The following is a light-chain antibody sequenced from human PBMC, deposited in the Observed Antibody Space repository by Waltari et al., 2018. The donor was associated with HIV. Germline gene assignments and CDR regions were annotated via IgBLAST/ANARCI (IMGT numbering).Light chain of an antibody. V-gene: IGLV2-14*01. J-gene: IGLJ3*02. CDR2: NTN. CDR1: DIDIGIYDY. CDR3: SSYVTGGSLL. Sequence: QSALTQPASVSGSPGQSVTISCIGSDIDIGIYDYISWYHHPPARAPRLVVFNTNSRPSGSPFRFAGSKSGNTASLTISGLQADDEGVYYCSSYVTGGSLLFGGGTQVTV.